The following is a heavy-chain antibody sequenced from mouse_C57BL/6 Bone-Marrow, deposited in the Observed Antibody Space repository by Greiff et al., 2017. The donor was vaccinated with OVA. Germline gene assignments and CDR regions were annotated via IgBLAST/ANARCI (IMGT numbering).Heavy chain of an antibody. Sequence: QVQLQQSGPGLVQPSQSLSITCTVSGFSLTSYGVHWVRQSPGKGLEWLGVIWSGGSTDYNAAFISRLSISKDNSKCQVFFKMNSLQADDTAIYYCARLIYYDYDDYWGQGTTLTVSS. CDR1: GFSLTSYG. D-gene: IGHD2-4*01. V-gene: IGHV2-2*01. CDR3: ARLIYYDYDDY. J-gene: IGHJ2*01. CDR2: IWSGGST.